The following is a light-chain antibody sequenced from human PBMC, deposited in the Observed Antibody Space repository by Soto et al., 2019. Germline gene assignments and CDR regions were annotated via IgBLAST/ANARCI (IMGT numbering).Light chain of an antibody. CDR2: EVS. V-gene: IGLV2-14*01. J-gene: IGLJ3*02. Sequence: QSALPQPASVSGSPGQSITISCTGTSSDVGGFNYVSWYQHYPGEAPKLLIYEVSNRPSGVSSRFSGSKSGNTASLTISRLQADDEGDYYCSSFTTSNTWVFGGGTKLTVL. CDR3: SSFTTSNTWV. CDR1: SSDVGGFNY.